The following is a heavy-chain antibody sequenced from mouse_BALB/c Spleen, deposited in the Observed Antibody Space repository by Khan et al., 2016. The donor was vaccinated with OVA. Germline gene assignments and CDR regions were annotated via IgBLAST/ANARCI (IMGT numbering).Heavy chain of an antibody. CDR3: TGNGNSYTWFGY. CDR2: IDPTTGYT. J-gene: IGHJ3*01. Sequence: QVQLKQSGAELAKPGASVKMSCKASGYTFTNYWMHWVKQRPGQGLEWIGYIDPTTGYTEYNQKFKDKATLTADKSSSTAYMQLSSLPSEDSAVYYGTGNGNSYTWFGYWGQGTLVTVSA. D-gene: IGHD1-1*01. CDR1: GYTFTNYW. V-gene: IGHV1-7*01.